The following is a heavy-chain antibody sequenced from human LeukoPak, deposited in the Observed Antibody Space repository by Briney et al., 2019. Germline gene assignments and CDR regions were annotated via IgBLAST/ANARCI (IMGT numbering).Heavy chain of an antibody. V-gene: IGHV4-31*03. Sequence: SQTLSLTCTFSGASISTGGYYWTWIRQPPGEGLEWIGYIYYTGSIDYNPSLKSRLTISLDTSKSQFSLKLNSVTAADTAVYYCAREHSYYIGSETSTLDVWGQGAAVTVSS. CDR3: AREHSYYIGSETSTLDV. D-gene: IGHD3-10*01. CDR1: GASISTGGYY. CDR2: IYYTGSI. J-gene: IGHJ6*02.